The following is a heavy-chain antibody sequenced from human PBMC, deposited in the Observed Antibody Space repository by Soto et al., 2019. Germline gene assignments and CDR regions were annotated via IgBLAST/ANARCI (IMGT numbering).Heavy chain of an antibody. D-gene: IGHD3-10*01. Sequence: ASVKVSCKASGYTFTSYDINWVRQATGQGLEWMGWMNPNSGNTGYAQKFQGRVTMTRNTSISTAYMELSSLRSEDTAVYYCANGVGSRGSFDYWGQGTRVTVSS. CDR2: MNPNSGNT. CDR1: GYTFTSYD. V-gene: IGHV1-8*01. J-gene: IGHJ4*02. CDR3: ANGVGSRGSFDY.